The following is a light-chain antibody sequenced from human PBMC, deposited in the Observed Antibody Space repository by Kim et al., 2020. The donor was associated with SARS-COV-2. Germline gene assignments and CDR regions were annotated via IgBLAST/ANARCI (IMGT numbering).Light chain of an antibody. V-gene: IGKV1-9*01. CDR3: QRLNSYPLT. CDR2: AAS. J-gene: IGKJ4*01. Sequence: ASVGDRVTTTCRASQGISSYLAWYQQKPGQAPKLLIHAASTLQTGVPSRFSGSGSGTEFTLTISSLQPEDFATYYCQRLNSYPLTFGGGTKVDIK. CDR1: QGISSY.